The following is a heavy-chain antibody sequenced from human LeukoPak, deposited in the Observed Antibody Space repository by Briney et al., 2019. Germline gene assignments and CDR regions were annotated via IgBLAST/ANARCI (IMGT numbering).Heavy chain of an antibody. D-gene: IGHD6-13*01. CDR3: ATPAAGPRAEYSQH. Sequence: GGSLRLSCAASGFTFSSYSMNWVRQAPGKGLEWVPSISSNSVYIYSADSVKGRFTTSRDNAKNSLYLQMNSLRAEDTAVYYCATPAAGPRAEYSQHWGQGTLVTVSS. CDR2: ISSNSVYI. CDR1: GFTFSSYS. J-gene: IGHJ1*01. V-gene: IGHV3-21*01.